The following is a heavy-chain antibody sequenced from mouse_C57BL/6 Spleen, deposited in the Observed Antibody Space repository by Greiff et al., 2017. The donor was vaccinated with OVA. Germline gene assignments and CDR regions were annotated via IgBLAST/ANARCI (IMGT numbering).Heavy chain of an antibody. D-gene: IGHD1-1*01. CDR3: VRHLDYYGTAMDY. CDR2: IRSKSNNYAT. Sequence: EVKLMESGGGLVQPKGSLKLSCAASGFSFNTYAMNWVRQAPGKGLEWVARIRSKSNNYATYYADSVKDRFTISRDDSESMLYLQMNNLKTEDTAMYYCVRHLDYYGTAMDYWGQGTSVTVSS. CDR1: GFSFNTYA. J-gene: IGHJ4*01. V-gene: IGHV10-1*01.